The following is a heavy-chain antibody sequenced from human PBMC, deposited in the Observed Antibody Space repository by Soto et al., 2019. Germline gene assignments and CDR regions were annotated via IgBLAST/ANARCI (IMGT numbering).Heavy chain of an antibody. V-gene: IGHV3-23*01. CDR2: ISGSGGST. J-gene: IGHJ6*03. D-gene: IGHD3-10*01. Sequence: GGSLRLSWAASGFTFSSYAMSWVRQAPGKGLEWVSAISGSGGSTYYADSVKGRFTISRDNSKNTLYLQMNSLRAEDTAVYYCAKGSKGYYYYYYMDVWGKGTTVTVSS. CDR1: GFTFSSYA. CDR3: AKGSKGYYYYYYMDV.